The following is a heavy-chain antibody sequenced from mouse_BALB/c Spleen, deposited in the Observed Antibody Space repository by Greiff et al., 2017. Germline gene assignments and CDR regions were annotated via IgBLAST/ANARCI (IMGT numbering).Heavy chain of an antibody. V-gene: IGHV2-9-2*01. J-gene: IGHJ2*01. CDR1: GFSLTSYD. D-gene: IGHD2-3*01. Sequence: VQLKESGPGLVAPSQSLSITCTVSGFSLTSYDISWIRQPPGKGLEWLGVIWTGGGTNYNSAFMSRLSISKDNSKSQVFLKMNSLQTDDTAIYYCVRVYDGHFDYWGQGTTLTVSS. CDR3: VRVYDGHFDY. CDR2: IWTGGGT.